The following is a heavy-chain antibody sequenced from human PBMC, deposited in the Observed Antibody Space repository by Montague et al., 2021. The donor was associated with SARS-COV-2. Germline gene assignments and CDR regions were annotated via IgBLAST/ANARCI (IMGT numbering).Heavy chain of an antibody. V-gene: IGHV4-39*01. J-gene: IGHJ4*02. CDR1: GGSISNSIYY. D-gene: IGHD5-18*01. Sequence: SDTLSLTCTVSGGSISNSIYYWDWIRQPPGKGLEWIGSIYYTENTYYNPSLKSRVTISIGTSKNQFSLKLSSVAAADTAVYYCARPGSGYSYGSGAFDYWGQGTLVTVSS. CDR2: IYYTENT. CDR3: ARPGSGYSYGSGAFDY.